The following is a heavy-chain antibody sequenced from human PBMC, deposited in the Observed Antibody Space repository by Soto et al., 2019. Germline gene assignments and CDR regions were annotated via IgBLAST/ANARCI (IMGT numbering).Heavy chain of an antibody. D-gene: IGHD5-18*01. V-gene: IGHV4-59*01. J-gene: IGHJ4*02. CDR2: IYYSGST. CDR3: ARAARGYSYGPYDY. Sequence: PSETLSLTCTVSGGSIITYYWSWIRQPPGKGLDWIGYIYYSGSTNYNPSLKSRVTISVDTSKYQFSLKLSSVAAADTAVYYCARAARGYSYGPYDYWGQGTVVTVSS. CDR1: GGSIITYY.